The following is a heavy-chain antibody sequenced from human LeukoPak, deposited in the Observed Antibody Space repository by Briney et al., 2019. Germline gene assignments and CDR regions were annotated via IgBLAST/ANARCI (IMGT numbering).Heavy chain of an antibody. CDR3: ARDILSLNEWELPDY. D-gene: IGHD1-26*01. Sequence: GGSLRLSCAASGFTFSSYEMNWVRQAPGKGLEWVSYISSSGSTIYYADSVKGRFTISRDNSKNTLYLQMGSLRAEDMAVYYCARDILSLNEWELPDYWGQGTLVTVSS. CDR1: GFTFSSYE. V-gene: IGHV3-48*03. J-gene: IGHJ4*02. CDR2: ISSSGSTI.